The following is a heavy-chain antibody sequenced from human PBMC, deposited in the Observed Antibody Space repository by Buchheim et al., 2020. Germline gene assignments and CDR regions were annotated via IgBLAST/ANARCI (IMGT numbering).Heavy chain of an antibody. CDR2: IFSSGST. CDR1: GGSISSDGYY. Sequence: QVQLQETGPGLVKPSQTLSLTCSVSGGSISSDGYYWSWIRQPAGKGLEWIGRIFSSGSTNYNPSLKSRVTTSVNTSKNQFSLKLSSVTAADTAVYYCARGSQRPDYWGQGTL. V-gene: IGHV4-61*02. CDR3: ARGSQRPDY. J-gene: IGHJ4*02.